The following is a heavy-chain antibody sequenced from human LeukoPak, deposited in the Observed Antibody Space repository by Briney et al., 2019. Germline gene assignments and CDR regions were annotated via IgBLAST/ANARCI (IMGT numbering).Heavy chain of an antibody. V-gene: IGHV1-46*03. CDR3: AGETNAFDY. Sequence: ASVKVSCKASGHTFTSNFMHWVRQAPGQGLEWMAVLNPSDGDTTYAQKFQGRITMTRDTCTGTVYMELNSLTSEDTAVYYCAGETNAFDYWGQGTLVTVSS. CDR1: GHTFTSNF. CDR2: LNPSDGDT. J-gene: IGHJ4*02.